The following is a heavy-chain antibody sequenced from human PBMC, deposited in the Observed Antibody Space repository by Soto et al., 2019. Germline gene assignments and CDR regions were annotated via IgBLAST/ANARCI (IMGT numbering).Heavy chain of an antibody. CDR3: ARYDFGTFDY. Sequence: SETLSLTCAVCGDSICSSVWWREFRHPAGKGLEWIGEIYHTESTVYNPSLKSRVTISVDKSKNQFSLNLDSVTAADTAVYYCARYDFGTFDYWGRGILLTVYS. CDR2: IYHTEST. CDR1: GDSICSSVW. V-gene: IGHV4-4*02. D-gene: IGHD4-17*01. J-gene: IGHJ4*02.